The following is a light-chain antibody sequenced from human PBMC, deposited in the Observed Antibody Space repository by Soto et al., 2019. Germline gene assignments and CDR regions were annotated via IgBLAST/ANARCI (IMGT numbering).Light chain of an antibody. CDR3: SSYTSSSTYV. CDR1: SSDVGGYNY. CDR2: DVS. Sequence: LTQPASVSGSPGQSIAISCTGTSSDVGGYNYVSWYQHHPGKAPTVMIYDVSNRPSGVSYRFSGSKFGNTASLTISGLQADDEADYYCSSYTSSSTYVFGTGTKVTVL. J-gene: IGLJ1*01. V-gene: IGLV2-14*03.